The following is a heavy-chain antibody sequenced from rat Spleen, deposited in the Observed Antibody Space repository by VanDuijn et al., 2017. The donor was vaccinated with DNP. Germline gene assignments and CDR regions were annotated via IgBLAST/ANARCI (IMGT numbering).Heavy chain of an antibody. V-gene: IGHV3-1*01. J-gene: IGHJ2*01. D-gene: IGHD1-4*01. Sequence: EVQLQESGPGLVKPSQSLSLTCSVTGYFITSNYWGWIRKFPGNKMEWIGHISYSGSTAYNPSLKSRISITRDTSKNQFFLQLSSVTAEDTATYYCARWTRYFDYWGQGVMVTVSS. CDR2: ISYSGST. CDR1: GYFITSNY. CDR3: ARWTRYFDY.